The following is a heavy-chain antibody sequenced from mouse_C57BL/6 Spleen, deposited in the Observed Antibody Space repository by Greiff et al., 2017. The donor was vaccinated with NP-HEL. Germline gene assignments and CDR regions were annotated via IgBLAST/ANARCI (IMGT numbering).Heavy chain of an antibody. D-gene: IGHD2-3*01. CDR3: ARPDGYYVDYYAMDY. J-gene: IGHJ4*01. CDR2: ISSGSSTI. Sequence: EVMLVESGGGLVKPGGSLKLSCAASGFTFSDYGMHWVRQAPEKGLEWVAYISSGSSTIYYADTVKGRFTISRDNAKNTLFLQMTSLRSEDTAMYYCARPDGYYVDYYAMDYWGQGTSVTVSS. CDR1: GFTFSDYG. V-gene: IGHV5-17*01.